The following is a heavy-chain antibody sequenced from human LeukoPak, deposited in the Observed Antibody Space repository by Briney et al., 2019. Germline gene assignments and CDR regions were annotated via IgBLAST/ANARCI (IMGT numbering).Heavy chain of an antibody. J-gene: IGHJ4*02. V-gene: IGHV4-4*07. D-gene: IGHD6-13*01. CDR1: GGSISSYY. CDR3: ARSGYSSSWYGEPFDY. CDR2: IYTSGST. Sequence: PSETLSLTCTVSGGSISSYYWSWIRQPAGKGLEWIGRIYTSGSTNYNPSLKSRVTMSVDTSKSQFSLKLSSVTAADTAVYYCARSGYSSSWYGEPFDYWGQGTLVTVSS.